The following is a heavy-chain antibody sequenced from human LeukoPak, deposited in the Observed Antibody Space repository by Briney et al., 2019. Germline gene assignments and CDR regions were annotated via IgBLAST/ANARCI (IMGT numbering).Heavy chain of an antibody. CDR3: ARDSPFGFY. J-gene: IGHJ4*02. CDR2: IKQDGSEK. Sequence: GGSLRLSCAASGFTFSSYSMNWVRQAPGKGLEWVANIKQDGSEKNYVDSVKGRFIISRDNAKNSLYLQMNSLRAEDTAVYYCARDSPFGFYWGQGTLVTVSS. CDR1: GFTFSSYS. V-gene: IGHV3-7*01. D-gene: IGHD3-10*01.